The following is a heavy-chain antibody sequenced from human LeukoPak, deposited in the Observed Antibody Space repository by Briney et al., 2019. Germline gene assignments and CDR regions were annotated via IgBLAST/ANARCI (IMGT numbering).Heavy chain of an antibody. CDR3: AGLDCSSASCYEF. CDR1: GFIVSSNY. D-gene: IGHD2-2*01. Sequence: HPGGSLRLSCAASGFIVSSNYMSWVRQAPGKELEWVSVIHSAGSTYYADSVKGRFTISRDISRNTLYLQMNSLRAEDTAVYYCAGLDCSSASCYEFWGQGTRVTVSS. CDR2: IHSAGST. V-gene: IGHV3-53*01. J-gene: IGHJ4*02.